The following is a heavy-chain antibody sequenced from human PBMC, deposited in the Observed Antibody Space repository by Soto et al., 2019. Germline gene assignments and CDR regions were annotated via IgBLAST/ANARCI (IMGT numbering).Heavy chain of an antibody. J-gene: IGHJ4*02. CDR3: AKPFGRGVVPAAAY. D-gene: IGHD2-2*01. V-gene: IGHV3-23*01. Sequence: GGSLRLSCAASGFTFSSYAMSWVRQAPGKGLEWVSAISGSGGSTYYADSVKGRFTISRDNSKNTLYLQMNSLRAEDTAVYYCAKPFGRGVVPAAAYWGQGTLVTVSS. CDR1: GFTFSSYA. CDR2: ISGSGGST.